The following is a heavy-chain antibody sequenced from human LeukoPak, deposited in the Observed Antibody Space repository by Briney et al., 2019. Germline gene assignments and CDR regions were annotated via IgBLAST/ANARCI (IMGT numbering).Heavy chain of an antibody. CDR1: GGSISSYYW. J-gene: IGHJ4*02. Sequence: TLSLTCTVSGGSISSYYWSWIRQTPGKALEWLARIDWDDDKYYSTSLKTRLTISKDTSKNQVVLTMTNMDPVDTATYYCARSDYYDSSGYYATPFDYWGQGTLVTVSS. CDR2: IDWDDDK. D-gene: IGHD3-22*01. V-gene: IGHV2-70*11. CDR3: ARSDYYDSSGYYATPFDY.